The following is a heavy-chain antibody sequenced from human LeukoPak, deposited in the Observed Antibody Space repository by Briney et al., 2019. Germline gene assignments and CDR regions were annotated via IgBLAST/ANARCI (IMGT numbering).Heavy chain of an antibody. D-gene: IGHD3-3*01. CDR3: ARAYDFWSGYRPDY. J-gene: IGHJ4*02. V-gene: IGHV3-20*04. CDR1: GFTFDDYG. Sequence: GGSLRLSRAASGFTFDDYGMSWVRQAPGKGLEWVSGINWNGGSTGYADSVKGRFTISRDNAKNSLYLQMNSLRAEDTALYYCARAYDFWSGYRPDYWGQGTLVTVSS. CDR2: INWNGGST.